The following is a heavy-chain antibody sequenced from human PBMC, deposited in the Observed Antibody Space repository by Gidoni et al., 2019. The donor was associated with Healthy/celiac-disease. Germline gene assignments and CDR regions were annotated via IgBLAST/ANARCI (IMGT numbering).Heavy chain of an antibody. D-gene: IGHD3-10*01. CDR2: IYYSGST. J-gene: IGHJ4*02. V-gene: IGHV4-59*01. CDR3: ARGSRVGYYGSGKRYYFDY. Sequence: QVQLQESGPGLVKPSATLSLTCTVSGGSISSYSWSWIRQPPGKGLEWIGYIYYSGSTNYNPSLKSRVTISVDTSKNQFSLKLSSVTAADTAVYYCARGSRVGYYGSGKRYYFDYWGQGTLVTVSS. CDR1: GGSISSYS.